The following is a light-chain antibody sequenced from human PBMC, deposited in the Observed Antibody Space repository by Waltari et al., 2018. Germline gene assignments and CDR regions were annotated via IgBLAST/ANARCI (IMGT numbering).Light chain of an antibody. J-gene: IGLJ2*01. CDR1: RTDVGASTF. V-gene: IGLV2-14*03. CDR3: SSFTDTHTLL. CDR2: DVT. Sequence: QSALTQPASVSGSPGQSITIPCTATRTDVGASTFVPRYQQHPGMAPQLRIYDVTERPSGISYRFSGSKSANTASLTISGLLPEDEAIYYCSSFTDTHTLLFGGGTTVTVL.